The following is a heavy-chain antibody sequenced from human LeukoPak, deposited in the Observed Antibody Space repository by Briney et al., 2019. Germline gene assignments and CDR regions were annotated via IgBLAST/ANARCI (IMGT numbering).Heavy chain of an antibody. CDR1: GYTFTSYG. Sequence: ASVKVSCKASGYTFTSYGISWVRQAPGQGLEWMGWISAYNGNTNYAQKLQGRVTMTTDTSTSTAYMELRSLRSDDTAVYYCARDHEDYDILTGSTPRIVLIMDVWGRGTTVTVSS. D-gene: IGHD3-9*01. CDR3: ARDHEDYDILTGSTPRIVLIMDV. J-gene: IGHJ6*02. CDR2: ISAYNGNT. V-gene: IGHV1-18*01.